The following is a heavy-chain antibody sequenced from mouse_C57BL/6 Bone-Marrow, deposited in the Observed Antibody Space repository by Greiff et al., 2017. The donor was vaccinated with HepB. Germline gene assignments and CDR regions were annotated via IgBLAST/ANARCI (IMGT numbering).Heavy chain of an antibody. Sequence: VQLQQSGPVLVKPGASVKMSCKASGYTFTDYYMNWVKQSHGKSLEWIGVINPYNGGTSYNQKFKGKATLTVDKSSSTAYMELNSLTSEDSAVYYCARSDLLRDYWGQGTTLTVSS. J-gene: IGHJ2*01. V-gene: IGHV1-19*01. D-gene: IGHD1-1*01. CDR1: GYTFTDYY. CDR2: INPYNGGT. CDR3: ARSDLLRDY.